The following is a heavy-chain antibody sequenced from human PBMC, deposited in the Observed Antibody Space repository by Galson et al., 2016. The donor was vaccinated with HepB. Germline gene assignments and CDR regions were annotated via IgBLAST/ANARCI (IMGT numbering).Heavy chain of an antibody. V-gene: IGHV3-30*18. CDR2: ISYDGTKR. CDR3: AKDESTIGWGPPWFDP. D-gene: IGHD3-10*01. CDR1: GLSFRSYG. Sequence: SLRLSCAASGLSFRSYGMHWVRQAPGKGLEWVAVISYDGTKRSYGDSVRGRFTISRDNSKNTLYLEMNSPRAEDTAVYYCAKDESTIGWGPPWFDPWGQGTLVTVSS. J-gene: IGHJ5*02.